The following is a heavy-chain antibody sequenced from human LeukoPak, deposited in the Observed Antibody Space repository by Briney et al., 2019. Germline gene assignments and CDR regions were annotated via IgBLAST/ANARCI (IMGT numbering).Heavy chain of an antibody. CDR1: GGSISSSTYY. CDR2: IYYSGTT. Sequence: SETLSLTCDVSGGSISSSTYYWAWIRQTPGEGLEWLGTIYYSGTTYSSPSLKSRVTMSTDTSKNQLSLNLTSVTAADTALYYCARSDYYYMDVWGNGTTVTVSS. CDR3: ARSDYYYMDV. V-gene: IGHV4-39*07. D-gene: IGHD1-14*01. J-gene: IGHJ6*03.